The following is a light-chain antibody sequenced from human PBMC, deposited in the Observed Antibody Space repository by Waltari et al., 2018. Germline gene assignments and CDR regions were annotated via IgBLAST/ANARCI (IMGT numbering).Light chain of an antibody. Sequence: DIVLTQSPATLSLSPGERATLSCRASQSLLKYLAWYKQKPGQAPRLLISDAATRAAGIPARFSGSGSVTEFTLTISSLEAEDSAVYYCQQRFTWPTTFGQGTKVEVK. CDR2: DAA. J-gene: IGKJ1*01. CDR3: QQRFTWPTT. V-gene: IGKV3-11*01. CDR1: QSLLKY.